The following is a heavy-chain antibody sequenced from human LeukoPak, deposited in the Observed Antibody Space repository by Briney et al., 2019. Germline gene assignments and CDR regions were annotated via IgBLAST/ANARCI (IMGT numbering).Heavy chain of an antibody. Sequence: PGGSLRLSCAASGFTFSSYAMSWVRQAPGKGLEWVAFIRYDGSNKYYADSVKGRFTISRDNSKNTLYLQMNSLRAEDTAVYYCARAAVIWQWPYYMDVWGKGTTVTISS. CDR1: GFTFSSYA. J-gene: IGHJ6*03. V-gene: IGHV3-30*02. D-gene: IGHD6-19*01. CDR3: ARAAVIWQWPYYMDV. CDR2: IRYDGSNK.